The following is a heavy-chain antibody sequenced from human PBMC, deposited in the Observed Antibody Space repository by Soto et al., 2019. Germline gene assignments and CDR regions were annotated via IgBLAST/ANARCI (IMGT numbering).Heavy chain of an antibody. CDR2: FDPEDDKI. D-gene: IGHD2-15*01. V-gene: IGHV1-24*01. J-gene: IGHJ4*02. CDR1: GYPLNEVS. Sequence: ASVKVSCKVSGYPLNEVSMHWVRQAPGKGLEWMGGFDPEDDKIVYSYKFQGRLTLTEDTSTDTAYMELSSLRSEDTAVYFCATHRGSSYLRVFNYWGQGTMVTVYS. CDR3: ATHRGSSYLRVFNY.